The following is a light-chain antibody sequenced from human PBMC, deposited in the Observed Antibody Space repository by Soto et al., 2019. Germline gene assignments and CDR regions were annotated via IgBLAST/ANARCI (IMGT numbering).Light chain of an antibody. CDR3: CSYAGSSSWV. CDR2: EVT. V-gene: IGLV2-23*02. J-gene: IGLJ3*02. Sequence: QSALTQPASVSGSPGQSITISCTGTSSDVGSYNLVSWYQHYPGKAPKLLIYEVTKRPSGVSNRFSGSKSGNTASLTISGLQAEDEADYYCCSYAGSSSWVFGGGTKLTVL. CDR1: SSDVGSYNL.